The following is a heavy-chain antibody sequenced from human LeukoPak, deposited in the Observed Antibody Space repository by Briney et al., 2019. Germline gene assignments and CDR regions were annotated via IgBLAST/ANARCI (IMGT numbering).Heavy chain of an antibody. Sequence: SETLSLTCTVSGDSMNEYYWSWVRQPPGKGLELIGYIFYTGRTNYRPSLKNRVTISLDTSKNQFSLRLSSVTAADTAVYYCARYGYYAYDYWGQGNLVTVSS. V-gene: IGHV4-59*01. J-gene: IGHJ4*02. CDR3: ARYGYYAYDY. D-gene: IGHD3-3*01. CDR1: GDSMNEYY. CDR2: IFYTGRT.